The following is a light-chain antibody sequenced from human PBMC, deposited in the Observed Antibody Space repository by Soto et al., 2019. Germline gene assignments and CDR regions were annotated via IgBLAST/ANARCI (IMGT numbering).Light chain of an antibody. CDR1: EIVSSGF. V-gene: IGKV3-20*01. CDR2: NKF. CDR3: HQYGNSPQT. Sequence: EVVLTQSPVTLSLSPGERATLSCRASEIVSSGFVAWYQQKPGQAPRLLIYNKFTKAPGIPDRFSGGGSGTDFTLTISRLEPEDFADYYCHQYGNSPQTFGQGTKVDIK. J-gene: IGKJ1*01.